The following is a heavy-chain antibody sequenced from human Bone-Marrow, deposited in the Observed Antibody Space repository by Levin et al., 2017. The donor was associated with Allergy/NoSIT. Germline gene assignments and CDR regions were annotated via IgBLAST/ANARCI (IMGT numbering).Heavy chain of an antibody. CDR1: GFPFSSYA. D-gene: IGHD1-14*01. V-gene: IGHV3-30-3*01. CDR3: TTAGSRTEPLRT. Sequence: SCAASGFPFSSYAMHWVRQAPGKGLEWVAVISYDGSNKYYADSVKGRFTISRDNSKNTLYLQMNSLRAEDTAVYYCTTAGSRTEPLRTWGQGTLVTVSS. CDR2: ISYDGSNK. J-gene: IGHJ5*02.